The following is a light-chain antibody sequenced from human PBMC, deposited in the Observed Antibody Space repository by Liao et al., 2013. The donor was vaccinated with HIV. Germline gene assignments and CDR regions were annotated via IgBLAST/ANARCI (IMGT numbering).Light chain of an antibody. V-gene: IGLV3-21*01. J-gene: IGLJ3*02. CDR3: QTWDSSTPV. CDR2: YDN. CDR1: NIGSKS. Sequence: SYELTQPPSVSVAPGKTAKITCGGSNIGSKSVHWYHQKPAQAPVLVIYYDNDRPSGIPERFSGSNSDNTATLTISRVEAGDEADYYCQTWDSSTPVFGGGTKLTVL.